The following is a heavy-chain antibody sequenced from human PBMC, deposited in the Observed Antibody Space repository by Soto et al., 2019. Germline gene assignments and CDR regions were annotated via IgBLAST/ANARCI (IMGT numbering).Heavy chain of an antibody. Sequence: EVQLLESGGDLVQPGGSLRLSCAASGFTFTNYAMTWVRQAPGKGLEWVSTISGGGSITYYADSLKGRFTISRDNSXNXPYLQINGLRAEDTAVYYCAKTIRGGYSSSWYYFDYWGQGTLVTVSS. V-gene: IGHV3-23*01. CDR1: GFTFTNYA. J-gene: IGHJ4*02. D-gene: IGHD6-13*01. CDR2: ISGGGSIT. CDR3: AKTIRGGYSSSWYYFDY.